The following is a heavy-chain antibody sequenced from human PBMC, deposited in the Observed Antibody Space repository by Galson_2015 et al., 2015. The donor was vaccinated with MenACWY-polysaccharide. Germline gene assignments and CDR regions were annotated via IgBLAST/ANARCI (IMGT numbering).Heavy chain of an antibody. D-gene: IGHD2-15*01. CDR1: GFSFSSYG. CDR2: IAYDGSNK. V-gene: IGHV3-30*18. Sequence: SLRLSCGASGFSFSSYGMHWVRQAPGKGLEWVAVIAYDGSNKYYADSVKGRFTISRDTSKNTLYLQMNSLRAEDTAVYYCAKDLNRYCSGGSCDNFDYWGQGTLVTVSS. J-gene: IGHJ4*02. CDR3: AKDLNRYCSGGSCDNFDY.